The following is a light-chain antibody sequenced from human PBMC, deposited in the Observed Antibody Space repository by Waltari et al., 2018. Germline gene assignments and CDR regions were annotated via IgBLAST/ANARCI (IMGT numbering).Light chain of an antibody. CDR2: RDS. CDR3: QVWDSGTGV. J-gene: IGLJ1*01. Sequence: SYELTQPLSVSVALGQTARITCGGNNIGSKNVHWYQQKPGQAPVLVIYRDSNRASGVPERFSGSNSGNTATLTISRAQAGDEADYYCQVWDSGTGVFGTGTKVTVL. V-gene: IGLV3-9*01. CDR1: NIGSKN.